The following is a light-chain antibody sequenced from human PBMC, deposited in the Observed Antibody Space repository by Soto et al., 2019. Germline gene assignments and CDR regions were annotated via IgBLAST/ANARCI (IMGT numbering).Light chain of an antibody. V-gene: IGLV2-14*01. Sequence: QSVLTQPASVSGSPGQSITISCTGTSSDVGAYNYVSWYQHHPGKAPKLIIYEVTNRPSGVSNRFSGSKSGNTASLTVSGLQAEDEADYYCSSYAGSNNFGVFGTGTKVTVL. J-gene: IGLJ1*01. CDR1: SSDVGAYNY. CDR2: EVT. CDR3: SSYAGSNNFGV.